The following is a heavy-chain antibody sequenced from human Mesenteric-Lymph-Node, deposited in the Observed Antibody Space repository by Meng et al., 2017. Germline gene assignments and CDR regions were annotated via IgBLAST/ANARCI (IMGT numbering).Heavy chain of an antibody. D-gene: IGHD3-10*01. CDR1: GGSVSSGSYY. CDR3: ARETELLREFDY. CDR2: IYYSGST. Sequence: GSLRLSCTVSGGSVSSGSYYWSWIRQPPGKGLGWIGYIYYSGSTNYNPSLKSRVTISVDTSKNQFSLKLSSVTAADTAVYYCARETELLREFDYWGRGTLVTVSS. V-gene: IGHV4-61*01. J-gene: IGHJ4*02.